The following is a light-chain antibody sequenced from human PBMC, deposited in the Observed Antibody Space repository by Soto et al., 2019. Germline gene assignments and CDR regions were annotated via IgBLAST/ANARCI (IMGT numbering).Light chain of an antibody. CDR2: GGS. CDR3: QQYDNSPWT. V-gene: IGKV3-20*01. CDR1: ESVSSSY. J-gene: IGKJ1*01. Sequence: EIVLTQSPGTLSLSPGEGATLSCRASESVSSSYLAWYQQKPGQAPRLLIYGGSSRATGIPDRFSGGGSGIDFTLTISRLEPEDFVVYYCQQYDNSPWTFGQGTKVEI.